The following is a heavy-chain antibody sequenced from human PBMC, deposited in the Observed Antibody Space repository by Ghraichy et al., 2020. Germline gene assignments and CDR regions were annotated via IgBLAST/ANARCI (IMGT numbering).Heavy chain of an antibody. CDR3: AREWGITMVRGATRGWFDP. D-gene: IGHD3-10*01. CDR1: GGSISSYY. CDR2: IYYSGST. Sequence: SETLSLTCTVSGGSISSYYWSWIRQPPGKGLEWIGYIYYSGSTNYNPSLKSRVTISVDTSKNQFSLKLSSVTAADTAVDYCAREWGITMVRGATRGWFDPWGQGTLVTVSS. V-gene: IGHV4-59*01. J-gene: IGHJ5*02.